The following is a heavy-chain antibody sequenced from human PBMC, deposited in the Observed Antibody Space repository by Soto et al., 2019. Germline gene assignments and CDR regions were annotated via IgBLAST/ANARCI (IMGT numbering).Heavy chain of an antibody. D-gene: IGHD5-18*01. V-gene: IGHV3-23*01. Sequence: GGSLRLSCAAAGFTFSSYAMSWVRQAPGKGLEWVSAISGSGGSTYYADSVKGRFTISRDNSKNTLYLQMNSLRAEDTAVYYCAKDIRGYSYSRAFDIWGQGTMVTVSS. J-gene: IGHJ3*02. CDR1: GFTFSSYA. CDR2: ISGSGGST. CDR3: AKDIRGYSYSRAFDI.